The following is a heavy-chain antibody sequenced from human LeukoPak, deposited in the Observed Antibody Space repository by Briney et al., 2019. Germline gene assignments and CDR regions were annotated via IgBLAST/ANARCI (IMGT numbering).Heavy chain of an antibody. CDR3: AKTPPALGYSGSYSFDY. V-gene: IGHV3-23*01. CDR2: ISGSGGST. D-gene: IGHD1-26*01. CDR1: GFTFSSYA. J-gene: IGHJ4*02. Sequence: GGSLRLSCAASGFTFSSYAMSWVRQAPGKGLEWVSAISGSGGSTYYADSVKGRFTISRDNSKNTLYLQMDSLRAEDTAVYYCAKTPPALGYSGSYSFDYWGQGTLVTVSS.